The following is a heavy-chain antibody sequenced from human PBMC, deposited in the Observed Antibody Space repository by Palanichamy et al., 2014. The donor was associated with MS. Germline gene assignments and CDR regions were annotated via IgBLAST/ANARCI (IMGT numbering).Heavy chain of an antibody. Sequence: QVTLKESGPVLVKPTETLTLTCTVSGFSLSTPRMGVSWIRQPPGKALEWLAHIFSNDEKSYSTSLKSRLTISKDTSKSQVVLTMANMDPVDTATYYCSRIPNWNYPNDFWGQGILVTVSS. D-gene: IGHD1-7*01. CDR1: GFSLSTPRMG. J-gene: IGHJ4*02. CDR2: IFSNDEK. CDR3: SRIPNWNYPNDF. V-gene: IGHV2-26*01.